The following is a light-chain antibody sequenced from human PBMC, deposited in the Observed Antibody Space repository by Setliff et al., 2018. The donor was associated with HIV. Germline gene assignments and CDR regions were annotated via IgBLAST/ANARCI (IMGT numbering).Light chain of an antibody. CDR3: RSSTSNNLYV. V-gene: IGLV2-14*01. CDR1: SSDVGTYNY. J-gene: IGLJ1*01. CDR2: EVS. Sequence: QSALTQPASVSGSPGQSITISCTGTSSDVGTYNYVSWYKQHPGKAPKLMIYEVSTRPSGVSNRFSGSKSGNTASLTISGLQAEDEADYSCRSSTSNNLYVCGTGTKVTVL.